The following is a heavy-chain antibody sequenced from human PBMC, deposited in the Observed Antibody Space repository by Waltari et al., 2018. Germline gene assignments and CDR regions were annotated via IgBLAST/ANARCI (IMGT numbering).Heavy chain of an antibody. D-gene: IGHD5-12*01. Sequence: EVHLLESGGGLIRPGGSLRLSCAASGFTFSNYAMSWVRQAPGKGLDWVSGIINNGDSSFSADSVKGRFTISRDNSKNTLYLQMENLRGEDTAVYYCARDPGGYDYNLYFRGLDVWGQGTTVTVSS. J-gene: IGHJ6*02. V-gene: IGHV3-23*01. CDR2: IINNGDSS. CDR3: ARDPGGYDYNLYFRGLDV. CDR1: GFTFSNYA.